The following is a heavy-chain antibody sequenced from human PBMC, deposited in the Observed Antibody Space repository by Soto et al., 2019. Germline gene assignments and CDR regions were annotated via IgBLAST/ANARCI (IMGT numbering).Heavy chain of an antibody. D-gene: IGHD6-13*01. J-gene: IGHJ4*02. V-gene: IGHV4-4*02. CDR1: SGSITSSNW. Sequence: QVQLQESGPGLVKPSGTLSLTCAISSGSITSSNWWSWVRQPPGKGLEWIGEIYHGGSTNYNPTLMSRLTISVAKSQNQFSLRLHSVTAADTAVYFCASHLIMPGTGGFDYWGQGSLVTVSS. CDR2: IYHGGST. CDR3: ASHLIMPGTGGFDY.